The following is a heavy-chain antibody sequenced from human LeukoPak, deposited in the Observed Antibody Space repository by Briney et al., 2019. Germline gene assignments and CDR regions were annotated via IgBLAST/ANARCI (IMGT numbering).Heavy chain of an antibody. D-gene: IGHD3-22*01. CDR3: ERLGDSSVGFDI. J-gene: IGHJ3*02. CDR2: IIPIFGTA. CDR1: GGTFSSYA. Sequence: SVKVSCKASGGTFSSYAISWVRQAPGQGLEWMGRIIPIFGTANYAQKFQGRVTITTDESTSTAYMELSSLRSEDTAVYYCERLGDSSVGFDIWGPGTMVTVSS. V-gene: IGHV1-69*05.